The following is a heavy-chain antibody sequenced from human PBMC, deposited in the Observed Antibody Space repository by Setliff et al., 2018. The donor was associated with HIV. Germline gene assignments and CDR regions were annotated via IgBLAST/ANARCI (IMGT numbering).Heavy chain of an antibody. CDR3: ARAPATMIVVVNHVPLAAFGL. CDR2: IYYTGNT. CDR1: DGSISSQY. V-gene: IGHV4-59*11. Sequence: SETLSLTCTVSDGSISSQYWSWIRQPPGKGLEWVGSIYYTGNTNYNPSLKSRVAISVDTSKNELSLKMSSVTAADTAVYYCARAPATMIVVVNHVPLAAFGLWGQGTMVTVSS. J-gene: IGHJ3*01. D-gene: IGHD3-22*01.